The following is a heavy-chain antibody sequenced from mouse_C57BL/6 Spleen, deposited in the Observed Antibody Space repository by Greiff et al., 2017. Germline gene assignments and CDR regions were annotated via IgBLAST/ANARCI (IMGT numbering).Heavy chain of an antibody. D-gene: IGHD2-5*01. V-gene: IGHV1-64*01. CDR2: IHPNSGNT. CDR3: ARSTDYSTPGFAY. CDR1: GYTFTSSW. J-gene: IGHJ3*01. Sequence: VQLQQPGAELVKPGASVKLSCKASGYTFTSSWMHWVKQRPGQGLEWIGLIHPNSGNTNYNEKFKSKATLTVDKSSSTAYMQLSSLTSEDSAVYYWARSTDYSTPGFAYWGQGTLVTVAA.